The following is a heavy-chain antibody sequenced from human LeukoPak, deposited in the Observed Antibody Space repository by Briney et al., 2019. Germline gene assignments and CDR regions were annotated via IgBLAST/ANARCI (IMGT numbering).Heavy chain of an antibody. J-gene: IGHJ6*03. D-gene: IGHD1-1*01. CDR3: ARERNGRYYYYYYMDV. CDR2: IYHSGST. Sequence: SETLSLTCAVSGYSISSGYYWGWIRQPPGKGLEWIGSIYHSGSTYYNPSLKSRVTISVDTSKNQFSLKLSSVTAADTAVYYCARERNGRYYYYYYMDVWGKGTTVTVSS. V-gene: IGHV4-38-2*02. CDR1: GYSISSGYY.